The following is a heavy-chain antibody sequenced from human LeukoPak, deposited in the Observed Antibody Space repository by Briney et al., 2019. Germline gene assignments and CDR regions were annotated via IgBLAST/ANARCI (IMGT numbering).Heavy chain of an antibody. D-gene: IGHD6-13*01. CDR1: GFTFSSYW. V-gene: IGHV3-74*01. CDR2: INSDGSST. J-gene: IGHJ5*02. CDR3: ARDYRSSWSFDP. Sequence: GGSLRLSCAASGFTFSSYWMHWVRQAPGKGLVWVSHINSDGSSTSYADSVKGRFTISRDNAKNTLYLQMNSLRAEDTAVYYCARDYRSSWSFDPWGQGTLVTVSS.